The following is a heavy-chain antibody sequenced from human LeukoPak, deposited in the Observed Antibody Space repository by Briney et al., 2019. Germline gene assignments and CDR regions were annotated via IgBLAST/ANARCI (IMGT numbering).Heavy chain of an antibody. Sequence: SQTLSLTCTVSGGSISSNDYFWSWIRQSPGKGLEWIGYIHFSGVTYYNPSLKSRVSISADTSKHQFSLKLTSVTAADTAVYFCARDGNPARQQLGPGNWFDPWGQGTLVTVSS. J-gene: IGHJ5*02. V-gene: IGHV4-30-4*01. CDR2: IHFSGVT. CDR3: ARDGNPARQQLGPGNWFDP. CDR1: GGSISSNDYF. D-gene: IGHD6-13*01.